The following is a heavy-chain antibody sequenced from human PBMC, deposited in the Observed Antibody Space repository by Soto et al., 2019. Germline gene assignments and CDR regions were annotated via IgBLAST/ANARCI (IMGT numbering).Heavy chain of an antibody. V-gene: IGHV4-59*01. J-gene: IGHJ4*02. CDR2: IYYSGST. CDR1: GGSISSYY. Sequence: QVQLQESGPGLVKPSETLSLTCTVSGGSISSYYWNWIRQPPGKGLEWIGYIYYSGSTNYNPSLKSRVTISEDTSKSQFSLKLSSVTAAETAVYYCARSGNSHGNFDYWGQGTLVTVSS. CDR3: ARSGNSHGNFDY. D-gene: IGHD5-18*01.